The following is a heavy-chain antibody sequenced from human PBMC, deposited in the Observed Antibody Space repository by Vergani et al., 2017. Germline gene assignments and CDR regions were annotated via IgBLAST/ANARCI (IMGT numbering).Heavy chain of an antibody. V-gene: IGHV4-39*01. D-gene: IGHD3-22*01. CDR2: IYYSENK. CDR3: GRRTGYYDSSGYYSFDY. J-gene: IGHJ4*02. Sequence: QLQLQESGPGLVKPSETLSLTCTVSGGSITYGAFYWGWIRQSPGKGLEWIGSIYYSENKFYNPSLESRVTLSIDTTKNQFSLKLKSVTAADTAVYYCGRRTGYYDSSGYYSFDYWGQGTLVTVSS. CDR1: GGSITYGAFY.